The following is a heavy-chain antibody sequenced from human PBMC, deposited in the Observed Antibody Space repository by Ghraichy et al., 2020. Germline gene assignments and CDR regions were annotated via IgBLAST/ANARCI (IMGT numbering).Heavy chain of an antibody. D-gene: IGHD3-10*01. Sequence: LETLSLTCTVSGGSISSSNYYWGWIRQPPGKGQEWIGSMHHSGSTYYNPSLKSRPTISVDKPKNQFSLNLTSVTAADTAVYYCAGSFAVIRYFDLWGRGTVVTVSS. CDR1: GGSISSSNYY. CDR3: AGSFAVIRYFDL. J-gene: IGHJ2*01. V-gene: IGHV4-39*01. CDR2: MHHSGST.